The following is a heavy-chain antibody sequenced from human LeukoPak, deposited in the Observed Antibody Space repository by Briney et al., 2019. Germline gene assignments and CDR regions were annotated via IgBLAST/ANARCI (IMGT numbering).Heavy chain of an antibody. D-gene: IGHD6-6*01. V-gene: IGHV4-34*01. CDR1: GGSFSGYY. J-gene: IGHJ6*03. CDR3: ARDRWYSSSSDYYYYYYMDV. CDR2: INHSGST. Sequence: SETLSLTCAVYGGSFSGYYWSWIRQPPGKGLEWIGEINHSGSTNYNPSLKSRVTISVDTSKNQFSLKLSSVTAADTAVYYCARDRWYSSSSDYYYYYYMDVWGKGTTVTVSS.